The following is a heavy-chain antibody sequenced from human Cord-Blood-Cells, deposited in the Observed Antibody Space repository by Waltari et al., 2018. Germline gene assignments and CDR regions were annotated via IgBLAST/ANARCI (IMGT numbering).Heavy chain of an antibody. Sequence: GWINPNSGGTNYAQKFQGRVTMTRDTSISTAYMELSRLRSDDTAVYYCVRVRLYRVATIIDSSSWYAGAFDIWGQGTMVTVSS. D-gene: IGHD6-13*01. CDR2: INPNSGGT. CDR3: VRVRLYRVATIIDSSSWYAGAFDI. J-gene: IGHJ3*02. V-gene: IGHV1-2*02.